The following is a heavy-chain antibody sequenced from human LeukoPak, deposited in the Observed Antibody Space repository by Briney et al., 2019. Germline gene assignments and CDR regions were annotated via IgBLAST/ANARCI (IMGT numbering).Heavy chain of an antibody. CDR2: ISGSGGNI. J-gene: IGHJ4*02. CDR1: GSTFSSYA. CDR3: AKSRDIAVAGTSYYFDY. Sequence: PGGSLRLSCAASGSTFSSYAMSWVRQAPGKGLEWVSAISGSGGNICYVDSVKGRFTISRDNSKNTLYLQMNSLRAEDTAVYYCAKSRDIAVAGTSYYFDYWGQGTLVTVSS. D-gene: IGHD6-19*01. V-gene: IGHV3-23*01.